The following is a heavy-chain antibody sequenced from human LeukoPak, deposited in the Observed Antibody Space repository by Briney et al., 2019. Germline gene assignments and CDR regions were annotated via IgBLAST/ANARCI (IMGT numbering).Heavy chain of an antibody. D-gene: IGHD4-17*01. V-gene: IGHV3-23*01. CDR3: ARASTTVPNLLDN. J-gene: IGHJ4*02. CDR1: GFSFSSFA. CDR2: IRSNGATA. Sequence: GGSLRLPCAASGFSFSSFAMTWVRQAPGKGLEWVSTIRSNGATAYNADSVKGRFTISRDNSKNTVYLQMNSLRAEDTAVYFCARASTTVPNLLDNWGQGTLVTVSS.